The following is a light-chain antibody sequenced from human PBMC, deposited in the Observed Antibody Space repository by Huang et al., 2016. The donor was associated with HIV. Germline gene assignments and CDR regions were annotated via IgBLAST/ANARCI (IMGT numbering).Light chain of an antibody. CDR2: KAS. CDR1: PSISTS. V-gene: IGKV1-5*03. J-gene: IGKJ2*01. Sequence: DNQITQSPSTLSASVGDRVTIRCRASPSISTSLAWYQQKPGKAPKLLIYKASTLQSGVPARFSGSGSGTEFTLTISSLQPDDFATYYCQQYNSYATFGQGTKLENK. CDR3: QQYNSYAT.